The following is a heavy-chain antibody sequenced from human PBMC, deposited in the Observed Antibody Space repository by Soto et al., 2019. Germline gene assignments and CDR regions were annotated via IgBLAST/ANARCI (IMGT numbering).Heavy chain of an antibody. J-gene: IGHJ4*02. Sequence: SETLSLTCTVSGGSISSGDYYWSSIRQPPGKGLEWIGYLYYSGSTYYNPSLKSRVTISVDTSKNQSSLKLSSVTAADTAVYYCARASMAATVTFDYWGQGTLVTVSS. CDR2: LYYSGST. CDR3: ARASMAATVTFDY. CDR1: GGSISSGDYY. V-gene: IGHV4-30-4*01. D-gene: IGHD4-17*01.